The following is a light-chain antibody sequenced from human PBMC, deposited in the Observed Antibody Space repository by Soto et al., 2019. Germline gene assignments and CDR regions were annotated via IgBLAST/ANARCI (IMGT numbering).Light chain of an antibody. CDR3: QQYANLPYT. J-gene: IGKJ2*01. Sequence: DIQMTQSPSSLSASIGDRVTITCQASQVISNYLHWYQQKPGKAPNLLIYAASNLETGVPSRFSGSGSGTHYTFTISSLQPEDIATYYCQQYANLPYTFGQGTKLEIK. V-gene: IGKV1-33*01. CDR2: AAS. CDR1: QVISNY.